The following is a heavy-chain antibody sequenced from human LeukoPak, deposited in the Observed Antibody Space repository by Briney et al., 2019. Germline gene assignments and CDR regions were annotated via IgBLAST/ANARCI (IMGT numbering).Heavy chain of an antibody. CDR3: ARGWGDCTTVSCYTGGDVFDM. CDR2: IKQDGSEK. Sequence: PGGSLRLSCVASGFTFRSYWMSWVRQAPGKGLEGVAHIKQDGSEKYYVDSVKGRFTISRDNTKNSLFLQMNSLRAEDTAVYYCARGWGDCTTVSCYTGGDVFDMWGQGTMVTVSS. J-gene: IGHJ3*02. V-gene: IGHV3-7*01. CDR1: GFTFRSYW. D-gene: IGHD2-2*02.